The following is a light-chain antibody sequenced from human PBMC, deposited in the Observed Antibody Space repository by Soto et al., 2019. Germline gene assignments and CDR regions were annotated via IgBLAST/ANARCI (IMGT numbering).Light chain of an antibody. CDR2: DAS. V-gene: IGKV3-11*01. CDR1: QSVSSY. Sequence: MVLSMSPGTLSLSPGERATLSCRASQSVSSYLACYQQKPGQAPRLLIYDASNRATGIPARFSGSGSGTDFTLTIIRLQSEDSAFYYCQQYNNLPPTFGQGTKVDIK. CDR3: QQYNNLPPT. J-gene: IGKJ1*01.